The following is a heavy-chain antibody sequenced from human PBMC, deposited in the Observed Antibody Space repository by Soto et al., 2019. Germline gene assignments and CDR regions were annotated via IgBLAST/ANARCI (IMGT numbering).Heavy chain of an antibody. CDR2: ISGSGGST. D-gene: IGHD2-2*01. J-gene: IGHJ1*01. V-gene: IGHV3-23*01. Sequence: GGSLRLSCAASGFTFSSYAMSWVRQAPGKGLEWVSAISGSGGSTYYADSVKGRFTISRDNSKNTLYLQMNSLRAEDTAVYYCAYQLLAQYFQHWGQGTLVTVSS. CDR1: GFTFSSYA. CDR3: AYQLLAQYFQH.